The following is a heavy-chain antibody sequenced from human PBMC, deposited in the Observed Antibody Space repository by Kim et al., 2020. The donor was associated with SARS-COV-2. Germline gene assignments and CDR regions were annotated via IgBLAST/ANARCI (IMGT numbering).Heavy chain of an antibody. Sequence: ASVKVSCKASGYTFTSYAMHWVRQAPGQRLEWMGWINAGNGNTKYSQKFQGRVTITRDTSASTAYMELSSLRSEDTAVYYCARSRVRCSSTSCYFDYWGQGTLVTVSS. J-gene: IGHJ4*02. D-gene: IGHD2-2*01. CDR2: INAGNGNT. V-gene: IGHV1-3*01. CDR1: GYTFTSYA. CDR3: ARSRVRCSSTSCYFDY.